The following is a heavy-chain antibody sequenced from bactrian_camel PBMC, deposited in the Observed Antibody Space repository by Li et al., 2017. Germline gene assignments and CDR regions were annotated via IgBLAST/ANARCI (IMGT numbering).Heavy chain of an antibody. Sequence: VQLVESGGGSVQAGGSLRLSCAASGYAFSSTCMGWFRQAPGKGLEWVSAISDGGGIKYYANSVKGRFTISRDNAKNTVYLEMSDLRPEDTAMYYCSAIKGSQMLARGLVCTVDLVRDFGSPGQGTQVTVS. J-gene: IGHJ6*01. CDR1: GYAFSSTC. V-gene: IGHV3S40*01. D-gene: IGHD1*01. CDR2: ISDGGGIK. CDR3: SAIKGSQMLARGLVCTVDLVRDFGS.